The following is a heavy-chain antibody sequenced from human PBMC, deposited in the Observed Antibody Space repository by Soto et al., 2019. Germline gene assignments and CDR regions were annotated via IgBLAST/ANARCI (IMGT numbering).Heavy chain of an antibody. CDR1: GYNFATYW. CDR2: IYPGDSDT. V-gene: IGHV5-51*01. D-gene: IGHD5-18*01. J-gene: IGHJ6*02. CDR3: GRRGYSYRLDV. Sequence: PGESLKISCKGSGYNFATYWIAWVRQLPGKGPEWIGIIYPGDSDTSYSPSFQGQVTISVGKAISTAYLQWNSLKGSDTAVDYYGRRGYSYRLDVGGQGTNVTLSS.